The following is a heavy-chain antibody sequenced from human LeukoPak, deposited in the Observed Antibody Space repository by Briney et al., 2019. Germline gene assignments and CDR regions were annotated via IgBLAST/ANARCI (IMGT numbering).Heavy chain of an antibody. V-gene: IGHV3-23*01. J-gene: IGHJ4*02. CDR3: ASTIFGVVILCYGHY. D-gene: IGHD3-3*01. Sequence: GGSLRLSCAASGFTFSSYAISWVRQAPGKGLEWVSAISGSGGSTYYADSVKGRFTISRDNSKNTLYLQMNSLRAEDTAVYYCASTIFGVVILCYGHYWGQGTLVTVSS. CDR2: ISGSGGST. CDR1: GFTFSSYA.